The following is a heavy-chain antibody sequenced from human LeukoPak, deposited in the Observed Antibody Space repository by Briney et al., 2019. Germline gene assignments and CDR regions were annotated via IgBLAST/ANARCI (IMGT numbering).Heavy chain of an antibody. D-gene: IGHD1-26*01. CDR1: IDSFTNYY. CDR2: VNASGGT. CDR3: ARGQGATAPQVGKNWFDP. V-gene: IGHV4-34*01. J-gene: IGHJ5*02. Sequence: SETLSLTCAVYIDSFTNYYWNWNRQTPGKGLEWIGEVNASGGTNINPSLRSRVILSVDTSKNQFSLKLISVTAADTAVYYCARGQGATAPQVGKNWFDPWGQGTRVIVSS.